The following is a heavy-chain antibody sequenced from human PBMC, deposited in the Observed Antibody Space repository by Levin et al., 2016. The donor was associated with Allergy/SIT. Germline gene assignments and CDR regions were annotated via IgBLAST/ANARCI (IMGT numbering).Heavy chain of an antibody. V-gene: IGHV4-59*01. CDR1: GGSISNYH. D-gene: IGHD3-10*01. CDR3: ARSKLRWFGSRYYYDMDV. J-gene: IGHJ6*02. CDR2: IYYTGST. Sequence: SETLSLTCTVSGGSISNYHWTWIRQPPGKGLEWIGYIYYTGSTNYNPSLKDRVTISLDTSKEQFSLKLTSVTAADTAVYYCARSKLRWFGSRYYYDMDVWGQGTTVTVSS.